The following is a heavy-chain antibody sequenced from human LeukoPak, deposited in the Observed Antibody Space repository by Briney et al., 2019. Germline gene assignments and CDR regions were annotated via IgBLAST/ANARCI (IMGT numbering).Heavy chain of an antibody. CDR3: ARDMAVTTFDH. J-gene: IGHJ4*02. CDR2: IYNSGST. CDR1: GGSISSYY. Sequence: SETLSLTCTVSGGSISSYYWSWIRQPPGKGLEWIGSIYNSGSTFYNPSLKSRVTMSVDTSKNQFSLKLSSVTAADTAVYYCARDMAVTTFDHWGQGTLVTVSS. D-gene: IGHD4-11*01. V-gene: IGHV4-4*07.